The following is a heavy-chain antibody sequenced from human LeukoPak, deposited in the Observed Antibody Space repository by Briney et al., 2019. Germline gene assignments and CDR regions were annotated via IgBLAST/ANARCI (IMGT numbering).Heavy chain of an antibody. CDR3: ARDDYGESLDY. CDR1: GFTVSSNY. CDR2: IYSGGTT. Sequence: PGGSLRLFCAASGFTVSSNYMSWVRQAPGKGLEWVSVIYSGGTTYYADSVKGRFTISRDNPKNTLYLQMNSLRAEDTAVYYCARDDYGESLDYWGQGTLVTVSS. D-gene: IGHD4-17*01. J-gene: IGHJ4*02. V-gene: IGHV3-66*01.